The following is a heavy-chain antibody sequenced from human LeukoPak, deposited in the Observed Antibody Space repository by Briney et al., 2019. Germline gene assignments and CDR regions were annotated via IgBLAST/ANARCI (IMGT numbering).Heavy chain of an antibody. J-gene: IGHJ4*02. D-gene: IGHD2-15*01. V-gene: IGHV3-21*01. CDR1: GFTFSSYT. CDR3: AREEPGSTLDY. CDR2: ITSRSSYI. Sequence: GGSLRLSCAASGFTFSSYTMNWVRQAPGKGLEWVSSITSRSSYIYYADSVKGRFTISRDNAKNSLYLQMNSLRAEDTAVYYCAREEPGSTLDYWGQGTLVTVSS.